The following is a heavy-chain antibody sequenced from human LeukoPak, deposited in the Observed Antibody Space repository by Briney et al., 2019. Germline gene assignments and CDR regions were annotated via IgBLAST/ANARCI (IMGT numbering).Heavy chain of an antibody. CDR2: FDPEDAKT. D-gene: IGHD3-22*01. Sequence: ASVKVSCKVSGYTLNELSLHWVRQIPGIGLEWMGGFDPEDAKTIYGQKFQGRVTMTEDTSTDTAYMELSSLRFEDTAVYYCATAPYYDVTGYPYYFEDWGQGTLVTVSS. CDR3: ATAPYYDVTGYPYYFED. J-gene: IGHJ4*02. V-gene: IGHV1-24*01. CDR1: GYTLNELS.